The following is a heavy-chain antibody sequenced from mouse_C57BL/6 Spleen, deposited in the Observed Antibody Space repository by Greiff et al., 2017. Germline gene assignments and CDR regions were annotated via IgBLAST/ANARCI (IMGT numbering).Heavy chain of an antibody. J-gene: IGHJ2*01. V-gene: IGHV1-69*01. CDR1: GYTFTSYW. CDR2: IAPSDSYT. CDR3: AVKDYFDY. Sequence: QVQLQQPGAELVMPGASVKLSCKASGYTFTSYWMHWVKQRPGQGLEWIGEIAPSDSYTNYNQKFKGKSTLTVDKSSSTAYMQLSSLTSEDSAVYYCAVKDYFDYWGQGTTLTVSS.